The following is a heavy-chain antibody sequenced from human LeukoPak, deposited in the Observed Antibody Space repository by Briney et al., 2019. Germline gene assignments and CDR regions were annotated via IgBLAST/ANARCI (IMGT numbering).Heavy chain of an antibody. CDR3: ARVPHWGLDGAFDI. V-gene: IGHV4-59*01. J-gene: IGHJ3*02. D-gene: IGHD7-27*01. Sequence: KPSETLSLTCTVSGGSISSYYWSWIRQPPGKGLEWIGYIYYSGSTNYNPSLKSRVTISVDTSKNQFSLKLSSVTAADTAVYYCARVPHWGLDGAFDIWGQGTMVTVSS. CDR1: GGSISSYY. CDR2: IYYSGST.